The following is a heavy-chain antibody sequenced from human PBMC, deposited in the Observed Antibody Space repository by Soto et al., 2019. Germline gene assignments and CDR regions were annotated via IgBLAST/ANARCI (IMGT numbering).Heavy chain of an antibody. V-gene: IGHV1-18*04. D-gene: IGHD3-22*01. CDR3: ARDTETTMIVVVPQSDAFDI. CDR1: GYTFTSYG. Sequence: ASVKVSCKASGYTFTSYGISWVRQAPGQGLEWMGWISAYNGNTNYAQKLQGRVTMTTDTSTSTAYMELRSLRSGDTAVYYCARDTETTMIVVVPQSDAFDIWGQGTMVTVSS. CDR2: ISAYNGNT. J-gene: IGHJ3*02.